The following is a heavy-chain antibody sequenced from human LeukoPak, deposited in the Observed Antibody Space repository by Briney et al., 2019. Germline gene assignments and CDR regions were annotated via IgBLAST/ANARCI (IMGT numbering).Heavy chain of an antibody. V-gene: IGHV3-7*01. Sequence: PGGSLRLSCAASGFTFSSYWMSWVRQAPGKGLEWVANIKQDGSEKYYVDSVKGRFTISRDNAKNSLYLQTNSLRAEDTAVYYCARKGRGSYFYYYYYYMDVWGKGTTVTVSS. CDR2: IKQDGSEK. CDR1: GFTFSSYW. D-gene: IGHD1-26*01. CDR3: ARKGRGSYFYYYYYYMDV. J-gene: IGHJ6*03.